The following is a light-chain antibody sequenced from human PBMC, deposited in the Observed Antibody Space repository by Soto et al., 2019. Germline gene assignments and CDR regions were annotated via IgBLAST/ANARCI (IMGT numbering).Light chain of an antibody. CDR2: KAS. CDR1: QTISSR. CDR3: QQVDVYPST. V-gene: IGKV1-5*03. Sequence: DIQMTQSPSTLSGSVGDRVTITCRASQTISSRLAWYQQKPGKAPKLLIYKASSLESGGPSRFSGGGSGTDFTLTIDRLQPEDFATDYCQQVDVYPSTFGGGTKVDIK. J-gene: IGKJ4*01.